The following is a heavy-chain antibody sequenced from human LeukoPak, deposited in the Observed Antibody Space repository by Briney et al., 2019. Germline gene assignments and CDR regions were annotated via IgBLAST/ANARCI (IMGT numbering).Heavy chain of an antibody. CDR3: GNQCSGGICPEN. Sequence: GGSLRLSCAASGFTFSTYAMAWVRQAPGKGLEWVSSVSDSGGDAYYADSVKGRFTISRDNAKNSVFLQMNSLRAEDTAFYYCGNQCSGGICPENWGRGTLVTVSS. J-gene: IGHJ4*02. D-gene: IGHD2-15*01. CDR2: VSDSGGDA. V-gene: IGHV3-23*01. CDR1: GFTFSTYA.